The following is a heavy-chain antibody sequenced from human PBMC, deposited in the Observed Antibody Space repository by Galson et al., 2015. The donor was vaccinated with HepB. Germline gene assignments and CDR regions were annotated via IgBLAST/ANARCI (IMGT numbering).Heavy chain of an antibody. Sequence: QSGAEVKKPGESLKISCKGSGYSFTSYWIGWVRQMPGKGLEWMGIIYPGDSDTRYSPSFQGQVTISADKSISTAYLQWSSLKASDTAMYYCARQAYYYDSSGYYSGGWYFDLWGRCTLVTVSS. J-gene: IGHJ2*01. CDR1: GYSFTSYW. D-gene: IGHD3-22*01. CDR2: IYPGDSDT. V-gene: IGHV5-51*01. CDR3: ARQAYYYDSSGYYSGGWYFDL.